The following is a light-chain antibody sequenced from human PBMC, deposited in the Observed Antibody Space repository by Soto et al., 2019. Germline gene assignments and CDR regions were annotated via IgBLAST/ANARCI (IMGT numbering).Light chain of an antibody. V-gene: IGLV1-40*01. J-gene: IGLJ2*01. Sequence: QSVLTQPPSVSGAPVQRVTISCTGSSSNIGAGYGVHWYQQLPGTAPKLLIYGNSNRPSGVPDRFSGSKSGTSASLAITGLQAEDEADYYCQSYDISLSVVFGGGTKLTVL. CDR1: SSNIGAGYG. CDR3: QSYDISLSVV. CDR2: GNS.